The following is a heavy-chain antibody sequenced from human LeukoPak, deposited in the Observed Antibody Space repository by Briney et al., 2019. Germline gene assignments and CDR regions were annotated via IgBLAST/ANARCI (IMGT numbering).Heavy chain of an antibody. D-gene: IGHD3-10*01. J-gene: IGHJ4*02. CDR2: ISGSGGST. Sequence: GGSLRLSRAASGFTFSSYAMSWVRQAPGKGLEWVSGISGSGGSTYYADSVKGRFTISRDNSKNTLYLQMNSLRAEDTAMYYCAKGGVGSGKTFDSWGQGTLATVSS. CDR1: GFTFSSYA. CDR3: AKGGVGSGKTFDS. V-gene: IGHV3-23*01.